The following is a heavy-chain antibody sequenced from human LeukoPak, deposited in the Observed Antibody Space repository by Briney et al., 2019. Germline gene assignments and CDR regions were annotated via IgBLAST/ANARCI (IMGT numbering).Heavy chain of an antibody. V-gene: IGHV1-69*06. CDR2: IIPIFGTA. J-gene: IGHJ3*02. CDR1: GGTFSIYA. D-gene: IGHD2-15*01. Sequence: SVKVSFKASGGTFSIYAISWVRQAPGQGLEWMGGIIPIFGTANYAQKFQGRVTITADKSTSTAYMELSSLRSEDTAVYYCARDADIVVSGAFDIWGQGTMVTVSS. CDR3: ARDADIVVSGAFDI.